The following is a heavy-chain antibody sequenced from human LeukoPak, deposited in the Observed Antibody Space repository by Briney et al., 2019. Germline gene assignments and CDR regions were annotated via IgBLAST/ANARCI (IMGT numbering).Heavy chain of an antibody. CDR3: ARAGYCSGGSCYDAFDI. CDR1: GGSISCGGYY. D-gene: IGHD2-15*01. CDR2: ICYSGST. Sequence: SQTLSRTCTVSGGSISCGGYYWSWIRQHPGKGLEWLGYICYSGSTHYNPSLKSRVTISVDTSKNQFSLKLSSVTAADTVVYYCARAGYCSGGSCYDAFDIWGQGTMVTVSS. J-gene: IGHJ3*02. V-gene: IGHV4-31*03.